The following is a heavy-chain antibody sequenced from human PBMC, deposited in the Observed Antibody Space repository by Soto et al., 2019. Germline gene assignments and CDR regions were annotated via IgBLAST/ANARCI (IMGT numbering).Heavy chain of an antibody. D-gene: IGHD6-6*01. CDR2: IWYDGSNK. CDR3: ARTWGFYSSSGPPDY. CDR1: GFTFSSYG. V-gene: IGHV3-33*01. Sequence: QVQLVESGGGVVQPGRSLRLSCAASGFTFSSYGMHWVRQAPGKGLEWVAVIWYDGSNKYYADSVKGRFTISRDNSKNTLYLQMNSVRAEDTAVYYCARTWGFYSSSGPPDYWGQGTLVTVSS. J-gene: IGHJ4*02.